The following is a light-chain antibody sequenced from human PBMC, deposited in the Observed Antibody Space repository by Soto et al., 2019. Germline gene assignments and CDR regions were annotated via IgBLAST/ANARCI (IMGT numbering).Light chain of an antibody. J-gene: IGKJ1*01. CDR2: GAS. CDR1: QKINNN. V-gene: IGKV3D-15*01. CDR3: QQHNNWPPWT. Sequence: EIVMTQSPATLSVSPGERATLPCMASQKINNNLAWYQQKFGQAPRLLIYGASTRATGTPARFSGSGSGTEFTLTISSLQSEDSGFYYCQQHNNWPPWTFGQGTKVDIK.